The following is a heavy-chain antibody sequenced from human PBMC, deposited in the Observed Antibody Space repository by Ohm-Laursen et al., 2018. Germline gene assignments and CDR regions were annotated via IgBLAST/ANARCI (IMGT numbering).Heavy chain of an antibody. CDR2: INHGGST. V-gene: IGHV4-34*01. D-gene: IGHD6-6*01. CDR3: ARGNGSSATGKYFFDY. CDR1: GGSFSGYY. J-gene: IGHJ4*02. Sequence: SDTLSLTCAVYGGSFSGYYWSWIRQPPGKGLEWIGEINHGGSTNYSPSLKSRVTISIDTSKNQFSLKVSSVTAADTAVYYCARGNGSSATGKYFFDYWGQGTLVTVSS.